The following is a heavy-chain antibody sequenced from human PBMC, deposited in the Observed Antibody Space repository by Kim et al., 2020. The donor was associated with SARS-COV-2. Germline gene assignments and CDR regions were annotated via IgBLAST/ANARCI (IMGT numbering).Heavy chain of an antibody. Sequence: GGSLRLSCAASAFSFDEDDMHWVRQAPGKGLEWVSGISWNSGTIVYGDSVRGRFTISRDNAKKLVYLQMNSLRADDTALYFCAKSISTWYGSFDPWGQGTLVTVSS. V-gene: IGHV3-9*01. CDR3: AKSISTWYGSFDP. J-gene: IGHJ5*02. CDR2: ISWNSGTI. CDR1: AFSFDEDD. D-gene: IGHD2-2*01.